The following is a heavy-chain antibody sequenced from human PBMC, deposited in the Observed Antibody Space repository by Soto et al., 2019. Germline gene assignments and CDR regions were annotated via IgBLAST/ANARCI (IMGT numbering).Heavy chain of an antibody. V-gene: IGHV1-69*12. CDR2: IIPIFGTA. CDR1: GGTFSSYA. CDR3: ANVDSSGGGD. Sequence: QVQLVQSGAEVKKPGSSVKVSCKASGGTFSSYAISWVRQAPGQGLEWMGGIIPIFGTANYAQKFQGRVTVTADESKRTGHMELGSLGTEGTGVYYCANVDSSGGGDWGQGTLVTVSS. J-gene: IGHJ4*02. D-gene: IGHD6-19*01.